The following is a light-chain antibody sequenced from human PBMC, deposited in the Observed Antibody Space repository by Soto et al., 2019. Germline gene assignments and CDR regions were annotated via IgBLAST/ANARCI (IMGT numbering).Light chain of an antibody. V-gene: IGKV3-11*01. J-gene: IGKJ5*01. CDR3: QQRSNWPPIT. Sequence: EIVLTQSPATLSLSPGERATLSCRASQSVSSYLAWYQQKPGQAPTLLIYDASNRATGIPARFSGSGSGTDFTLTISRLEPEDFAVYYCQQRSNWPPITLCQGTRLEIK. CDR2: DAS. CDR1: QSVSSY.